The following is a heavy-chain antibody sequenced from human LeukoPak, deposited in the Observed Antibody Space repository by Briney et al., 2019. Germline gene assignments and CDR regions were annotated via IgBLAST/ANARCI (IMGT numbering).Heavy chain of an antibody. CDR1: GGTFSSYA. V-gene: IGHV1-69*13. D-gene: IGHD6-13*01. J-gene: IGHJ4*02. Sequence: ASVKVSCKASGGTFSSYAISWVRQAPGQGLEWMGGIIPIFGTANYAQKFQGRVTITADESTSTAYMELRSLRSDDTAVYYCARDVPYSSSWYDPTGGDQWYYFDYWGQGTLVTVSS. CDR2: IIPIFGTA. CDR3: ARDVPYSSSWYDPTGGDQWYYFDY.